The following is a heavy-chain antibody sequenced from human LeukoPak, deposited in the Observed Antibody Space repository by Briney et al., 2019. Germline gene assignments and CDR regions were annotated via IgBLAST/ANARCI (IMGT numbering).Heavy chain of an antibody. CDR2: ISGSGGST. J-gene: IGHJ4*02. Sequence: GGSLRLSCAASGFTFSSYAMSWVRQAPGKGLEWVSAISGSGGSTYYADSVKGRFTISRDNSKNTLYLQMNSLKTEDTAVYYCTTNPPEYYDSSVLNYFDYWGQGTLVTVSS. CDR3: TTNPPEYYDSSVLNYFDY. D-gene: IGHD3-22*01. V-gene: IGHV3-23*01. CDR1: GFTFSSYA.